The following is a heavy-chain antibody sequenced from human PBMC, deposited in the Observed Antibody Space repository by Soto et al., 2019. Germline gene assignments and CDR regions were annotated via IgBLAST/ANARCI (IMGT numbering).Heavy chain of an antibody. CDR3: AKGQLWFGELLESPVAY. J-gene: IGHJ4*02. CDR1: GFTFSSYA. D-gene: IGHD3-10*01. V-gene: IGHV3-23*01. Sequence: EVQLLESGGGLVQPGGSLRLSCAASGFTFSSYAMSWVRQAPGKGLEWVSAISGSGGSTYYADSVKGRFTISRDNSKNTLYLQMNSLRAEDTVVYYCAKGQLWFGELLESPVAYWGQGTLVTVS. CDR2: ISGSGGST.